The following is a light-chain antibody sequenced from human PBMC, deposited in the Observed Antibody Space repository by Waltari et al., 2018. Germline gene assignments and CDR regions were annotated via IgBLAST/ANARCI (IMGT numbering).Light chain of an antibody. CDR1: QSILTW. Sequence: DIQMTQSPSTLSASVGDRVTITCRASQSILTWLAWYQQKPGEAPRLLMYKASSLQSGVPPRFSGSVSGTEFTLTISSLQPDDFATYYCQQYNTYSPGPTFGGGTKVEIK. V-gene: IGKV1-5*03. CDR2: KAS. CDR3: QQYNTYSPGPT. J-gene: IGKJ4*01.